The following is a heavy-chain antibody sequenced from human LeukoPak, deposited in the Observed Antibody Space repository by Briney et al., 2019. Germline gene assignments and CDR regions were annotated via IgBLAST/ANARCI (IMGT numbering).Heavy chain of an antibody. J-gene: IGHJ5*02. D-gene: IGHD3-22*01. Sequence: SVKVSCKXSGGTFSSYAISWVRQAPGQGLEWMGRIIPIFGTANYAQKFQGRVTITTDESTSTAYMELSSLRSEDTAVYYCARDYYDSSGYPPPNWFDPWGQGTLVTVSS. CDR2: IIPIFGTA. CDR3: ARDYYDSSGYPPPNWFDP. CDR1: GGTFSSYA. V-gene: IGHV1-69*05.